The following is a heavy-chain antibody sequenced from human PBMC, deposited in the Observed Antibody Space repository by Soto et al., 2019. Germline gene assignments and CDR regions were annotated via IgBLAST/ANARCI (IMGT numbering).Heavy chain of an antibody. CDR3: ARSPRGTYCSSTSCYEVEYYMDV. CDR1: GDSVSSNSAA. Sequence: SQTLSLTCAISGDSVSSNSAAWNWIRPSPSRGLEWLGRTYYRSKWYNDYAVSVKSRITINPDTSKNQFSLQLNSVTPEDTAVYYCARSPRGTYCSSTSCYEVEYYMDVWGKGTTVTVSS. D-gene: IGHD2-2*01. V-gene: IGHV6-1*01. J-gene: IGHJ6*03. CDR2: TYYRSKWYN.